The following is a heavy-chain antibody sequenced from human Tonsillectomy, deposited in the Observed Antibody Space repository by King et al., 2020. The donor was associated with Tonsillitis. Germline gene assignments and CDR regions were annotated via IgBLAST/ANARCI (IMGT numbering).Heavy chain of an antibody. CDR2: IYSSGTT. CDR3: ARDLSRGGWSPLGY. CDR1: GDFISSDSYS. D-gene: IGHD6-19*01. J-gene: IGHJ4*02. V-gene: IGHV4-61*02. Sequence: QLQESGPRLVKPSQPLSLTCTVSGDFISSDSYSWSWIRRPAGEGLEWIGRIYSSGTTVYNPSLESRVTMSVDTSKNQFSLKLSSVTAADTAVYYCARDLSRGGWSPLGYWGQGTLVTVSS.